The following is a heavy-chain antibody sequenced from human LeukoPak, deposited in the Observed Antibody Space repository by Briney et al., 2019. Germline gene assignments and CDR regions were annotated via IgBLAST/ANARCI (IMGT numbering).Heavy chain of an antibody. CDR1: GYTFTSYG. Sequence: SVKVSCKASGYTFTSYGISWVRQAPGQGLEWMGGIIPIFGTANYAQKFQGRVTITTDESTSTAYMELSSLRSEDTAVYYCAREASRGIAARPPYMDVWGKGTTVTVSS. CDR2: IIPIFGTA. CDR3: AREASRGIAARPPYMDV. J-gene: IGHJ6*03. D-gene: IGHD6-6*01. V-gene: IGHV1-69*05.